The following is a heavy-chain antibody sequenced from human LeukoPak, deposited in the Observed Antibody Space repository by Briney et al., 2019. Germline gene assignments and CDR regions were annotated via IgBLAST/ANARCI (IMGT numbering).Heavy chain of an antibody. Sequence: GGSLRLSCAASGFTFSDYYMSWIRQAPGKGLEWVSYISSSGSTIYYADSVKGRFTISRDNAKNSLYLQMNSLRAEDTAVYYCAGRRISGSYRAGNWFDPWGQGTLVTVSS. CDR2: ISSSGSTI. V-gene: IGHV3-11*01. CDR1: GFTFSDYY. J-gene: IGHJ5*02. D-gene: IGHD1-26*01. CDR3: AGRRISGSYRAGNWFDP.